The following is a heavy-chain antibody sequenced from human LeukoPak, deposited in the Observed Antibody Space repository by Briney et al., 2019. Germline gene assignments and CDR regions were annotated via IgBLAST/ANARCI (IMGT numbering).Heavy chain of an antibody. CDR3: ASDTAQTDRYYYYYYMDV. J-gene: IGHJ6*03. D-gene: IGHD5-18*01. CDR2: IRYDGSNK. Sequence: GGSLRLSCAASGFTFSSYGMHWVRQAPGKGLEWVAFIRYDGSNKYYADSVKGRFTISRDNSKNTLYLQMNSLRAEDTAGYYCASDTAQTDRYYYYYYMDVWGKGTTVTVSS. V-gene: IGHV3-30*02. CDR1: GFTFSSYG.